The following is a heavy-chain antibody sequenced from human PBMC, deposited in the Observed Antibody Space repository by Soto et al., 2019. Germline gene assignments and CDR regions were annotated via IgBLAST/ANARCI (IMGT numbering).Heavy chain of an antibody. CDR1: GFTFDDYA. D-gene: IGHD3-10*01. CDR3: ARLVRGVITRYYHYYMDV. Sequence: PWRSLRLSCAASGFTFDDYAMHRVRQAPGKGLEWVSGISWNSGSIGYADSVKGRFTISRDNAKNSLYLQMNSLRAEDTALYYCARLVRGVITRYYHYYMDVWGKGTTVTVSS. V-gene: IGHV3-9*01. J-gene: IGHJ6*03. CDR2: ISWNSGSI.